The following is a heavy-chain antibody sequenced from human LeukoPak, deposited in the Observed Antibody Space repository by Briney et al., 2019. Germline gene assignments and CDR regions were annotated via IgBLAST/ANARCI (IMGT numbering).Heavy chain of an antibody. V-gene: IGHV4-39*01. CDR3: ATLKADTIIVVAAGFHFDY. J-gene: IGHJ4*02. CDR2: IYYSGST. D-gene: IGHD3-22*01. CDR1: GGSISSSSYY. Sequence: SETLSLTCTVSGGSISSSSYYWGWIRQPPGKGLEWIGSIYYSGSTYYNPSLKSRVTISVDTSKNQFSLKLSSVTAADTAVYYCATLKADTIIVVAAGFHFDYWGQGTLVTVSS.